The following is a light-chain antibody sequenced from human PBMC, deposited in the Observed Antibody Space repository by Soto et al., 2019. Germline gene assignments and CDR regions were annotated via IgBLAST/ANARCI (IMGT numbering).Light chain of an antibody. J-gene: IGKJ5*01. Sequence: EIVLTQSPATLSFSPAEKALLSCRASPSVTNFLAWYQQKPGQAPRLLIYGASSRATGIPDRFSGSGSGTDFTLTISRLEPEDFAVYYCQQHGTSPITFGQGTRLEIK. V-gene: IGKV3-20*01. CDR1: PSVTNF. CDR3: QQHGTSPIT. CDR2: GAS.